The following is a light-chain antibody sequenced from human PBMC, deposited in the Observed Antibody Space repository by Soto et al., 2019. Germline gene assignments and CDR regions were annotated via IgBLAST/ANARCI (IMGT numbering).Light chain of an antibody. CDR2: DAS. CDR3: QQCNSIPKT. J-gene: IGKJ1*01. Sequence: IHMTQSASSLCASGGGRVTSTCRASQGISSYLGWYQQKPGKAPNLLIYDASTLHSGVPSRFSGGGSGTDFTLTISSLQLEDFATYYCQQCNSIPKTFGQGTKVDIK. CDR1: QGISSY. V-gene: IGKV1-9*01.